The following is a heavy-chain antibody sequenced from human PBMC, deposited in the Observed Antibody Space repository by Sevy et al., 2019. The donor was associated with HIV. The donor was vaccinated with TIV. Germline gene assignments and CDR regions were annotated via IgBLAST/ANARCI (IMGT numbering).Heavy chain of an antibody. D-gene: IGHD1-26*01. CDR3: AKSYSGSYYIPYDAFDM. CDR1: GFTFRNHA. J-gene: IGHJ3*02. Sequence: WGSLRLSCVTSGFTFRNHAMHWVRQAPGKGLEWVAVISSDGAIKYYADSVKGRFTFSRDNSKSTLYLQMNSLRPEDTAMYYCAKSYSGSYYIPYDAFDMWGQGTMVTVSS. V-gene: IGHV3-30-3*02. CDR2: ISSDGAIK.